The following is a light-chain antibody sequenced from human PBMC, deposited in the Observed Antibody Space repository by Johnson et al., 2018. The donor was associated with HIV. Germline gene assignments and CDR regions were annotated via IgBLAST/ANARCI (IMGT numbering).Light chain of an antibody. V-gene: IGLV1-51*01. Sequence: QSVLTQPPSVSAAPGQKVTISCSGSSSNIGNNYVSWYQHLPGTAPRLLIYDDIKRPSGIPDRFSGSKSGTSATLGITGLQTGDEADYYCGTWDTSLSAGNVFGTGTKVTVL. CDR1: SSNIGNNY. CDR3: GTWDTSLSAGNV. J-gene: IGLJ1*01. CDR2: DDI.